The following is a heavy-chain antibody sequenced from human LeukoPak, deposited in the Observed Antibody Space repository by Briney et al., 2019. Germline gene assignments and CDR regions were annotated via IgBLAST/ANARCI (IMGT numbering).Heavy chain of an antibody. CDR2: ITGTGGR. Sequence: GGSLRLSCAVSGFTLTNHGVSWVRQAPGKGLEWVSIITGTGGRYYGDSVKGRFILSRDNSKNTVYMQMSSLRAEDTAMYYCAKDYCRDGNCPFPFLDSWGQGTLVTVSS. V-gene: IGHV3-23*01. D-gene: IGHD2-15*01. CDR3: AKDYCRDGNCPFPFLDS. CDR1: GFTLTNHG. J-gene: IGHJ4*02.